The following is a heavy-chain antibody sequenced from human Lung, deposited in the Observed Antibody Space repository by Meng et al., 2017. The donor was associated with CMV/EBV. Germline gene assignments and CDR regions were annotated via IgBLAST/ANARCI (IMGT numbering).Heavy chain of an antibody. D-gene: IGHD3-3*01. Sequence: APFRGPRPPLGAPAGTPSLTGAVSGNSITNHNWWAGVRQPPGEGREWIGEIPHSGSSAYNPSLKSRVSMSVDTSKNQFTQKLSSVTAADTAVYYCAAGGRSLITIFGAIDYWGQGTLVTVSS. CDR3: AAGGRSLITIFGAIDY. CDR2: IPHSGSS. J-gene: IGHJ4*02. V-gene: IGHV4-4*02. CDR1: GNSITNHNW.